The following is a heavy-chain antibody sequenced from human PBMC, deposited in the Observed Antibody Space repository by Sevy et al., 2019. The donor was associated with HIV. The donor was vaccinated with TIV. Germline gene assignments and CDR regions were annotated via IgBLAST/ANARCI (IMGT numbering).Heavy chain of an antibody. J-gene: IGHJ5*02. V-gene: IGHV3-21*01. D-gene: IGHD6-6*01. CDR3: ARDKGSSSYVWFDP. CDR1: GFTFSSYS. CDR2: ISSSSSYI. Sequence: GGSLRLSCAASGFTFSSYSMNWVRQAPGKGLEWVSSISSSSSYIYYADSVKGRFTISRDNAKNSLYLQMNSLRAEDTAVYYCARDKGSSSYVWFDPWGQGTLVTVSS.